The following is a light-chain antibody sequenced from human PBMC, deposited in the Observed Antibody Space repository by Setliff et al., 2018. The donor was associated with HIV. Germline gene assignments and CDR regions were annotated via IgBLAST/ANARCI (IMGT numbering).Light chain of an antibody. CDR2: DVS. J-gene: IGLJ1*01. Sequence: SALTQPGSGSGSPGQSVTISCTGTSSDVGSYNLVSWYQQHPGKAHKLMIYDVSKRPAGVSNRFSGSKSGNTASLTNSGLQAEDEADYYCFSYAGSYYYVFGTGTKVTVL. CDR3: FSYAGSYYYV. V-gene: IGLV2-23*02. CDR1: SSDVGSYNL.